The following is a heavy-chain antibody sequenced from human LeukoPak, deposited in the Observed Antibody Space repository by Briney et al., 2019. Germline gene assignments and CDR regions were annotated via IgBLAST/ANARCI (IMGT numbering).Heavy chain of an antibody. CDR2: ISGSDDST. V-gene: IGHV3-23*01. CDR3: AKDRVVYCGGDCSNSDY. CDR1: GFTFSSYA. D-gene: IGHD2-21*02. Sequence: GGSLRLSCAASGFTFSSYAMSWVRQAPGKGLEWVSGISGSDDSTYYAHSVKGRFTISRDNSKNTLYLQMNSLRAEDTAVYYCAKDRVVYCGGDCSNSDYWGQGTLVTVSS. J-gene: IGHJ4*02.